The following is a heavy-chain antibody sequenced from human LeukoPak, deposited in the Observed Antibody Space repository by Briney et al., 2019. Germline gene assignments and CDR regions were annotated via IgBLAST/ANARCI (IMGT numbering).Heavy chain of an antibody. Sequence: SQTLSLTCVISGDSVVSNSTACNWIRQSPSRGLEWLGRTYYRSKWYNDYALSMKSRITINPDTSKNQFSLQLNSVTPEDTAVYYCARGGQGDGYSADEAFDFWGQGAMVTVS. CDR1: GDSVVSNSTA. J-gene: IGHJ3*01. D-gene: IGHD5-24*01. CDR3: ARGGQGDGYSADEAFDF. CDR2: TYYRSKWYN. V-gene: IGHV6-1*01.